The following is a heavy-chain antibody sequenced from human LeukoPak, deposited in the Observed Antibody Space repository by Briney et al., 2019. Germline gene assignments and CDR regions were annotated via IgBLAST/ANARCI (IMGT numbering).Heavy chain of an antibody. CDR3: ARDGRYCTNGVCFWIDY. CDR1: GFTFSSYG. CDR2: IWYDGSNK. Sequence: PGGSLRLSCAASGFTFSSYGMHWVRQAPGKGLEWVAVIWYDGSNKYYADSVKGRFTISRDNSKNTLYLQMNSLRAEDTAVYYCARDGRYCTNGVCFWIDYWGQGNLVTVSS. V-gene: IGHV3-33*01. J-gene: IGHJ4*02. D-gene: IGHD2-8*01.